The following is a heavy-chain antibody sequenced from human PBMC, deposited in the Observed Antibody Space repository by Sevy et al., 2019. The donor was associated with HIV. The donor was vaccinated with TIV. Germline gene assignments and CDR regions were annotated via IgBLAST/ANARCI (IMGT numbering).Heavy chain of an antibody. CDR3: ARDAVRSHGDVGGDY. V-gene: IGHV3-21*01. J-gene: IGHJ4*02. Sequence: GGSLRLSCAASGFTFSSYSMNWVRQAPGKGLEWVSSIGSSSSYIYYADSVKGRFTIARDNAKNSLYLQMNSLRAEDTAVYYCARDAVRSHGDVGGDYWGQGTLVTVSS. D-gene: IGHD4-17*01. CDR2: IGSSSSYI. CDR1: GFTFSSYS.